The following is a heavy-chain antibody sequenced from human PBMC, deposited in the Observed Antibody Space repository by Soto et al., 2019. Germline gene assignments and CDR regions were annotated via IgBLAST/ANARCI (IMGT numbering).Heavy chain of an antibody. CDR2: IYYSGST. CDR1: VGSISSGGYY. D-gene: IGHD3-10*01. V-gene: IGHV4-31*03. J-gene: IGHJ5*02. CDR3: ARASDPYYGSGSYYSTPNWFEP. Sequence: SETLSLTCTVSVGSISSGGYYCSWMRQHPGKGLEWIGYIYYSGSTYYNPSLKSRVTISVDTSKNQFSLKLSSVTAADTAVYYCARASDPYYGSGSYYSTPNWFEPWGQGTLVSVSS.